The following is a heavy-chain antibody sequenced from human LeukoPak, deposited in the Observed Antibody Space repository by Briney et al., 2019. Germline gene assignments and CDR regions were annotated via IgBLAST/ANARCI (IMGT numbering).Heavy chain of an antibody. J-gene: IGHJ4*02. Sequence: GGSLRLSCAASGFTFSSYAMSWVRQAPGKGLEWVSAISGSGGSTYYADSVKGRFTISRDNSKNTLYLQMNSLRAEDTAVYYCAKDPHVLLWFGELSPPHYFDYWGQGTLVTVSS. V-gene: IGHV3-23*01. CDR1: GFTFSSYA. CDR3: AKDPHVLLWFGELSPPHYFDY. D-gene: IGHD3-10*01. CDR2: ISGSGGST.